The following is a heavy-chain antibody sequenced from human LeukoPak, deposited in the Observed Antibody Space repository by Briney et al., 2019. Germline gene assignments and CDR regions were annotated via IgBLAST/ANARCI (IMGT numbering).Heavy chain of an antibody. J-gene: IGHJ4*02. V-gene: IGHV3-74*01. CDR2: IGSDGNSA. CDR3: ARGTSITAGIDY. D-gene: IGHD6-13*01. CDR1: GFNFRTYW. Sequence: GGSLRLSCAASGFNFRTYWMFWVRQAPGEGLVWVAQIGSDGNSATYGDSAKGRFTISRDNAKNTLFLQTSGLRVEDTAVYYCARGTSITAGIDYWGQGTLVAVSS.